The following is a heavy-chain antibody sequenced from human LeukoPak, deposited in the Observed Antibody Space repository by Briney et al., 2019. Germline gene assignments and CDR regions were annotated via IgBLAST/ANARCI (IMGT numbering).Heavy chain of an antibody. CDR3: ASQLVFFVGGLDY. D-gene: IGHD6-13*01. CDR2: ISYDGSNK. Sequence: PGGSLRLSCAASGFTFSSYEMNWVRQAPGKGLEWVAVISYDGSNKYYADSVKGRFTISRDNSKNTLYLQMNSLRAEDTAVYYCASQLVFFVGGLDYWGQGTHVTVSS. CDR1: GFTFSSYE. J-gene: IGHJ4*02. V-gene: IGHV3-30*04.